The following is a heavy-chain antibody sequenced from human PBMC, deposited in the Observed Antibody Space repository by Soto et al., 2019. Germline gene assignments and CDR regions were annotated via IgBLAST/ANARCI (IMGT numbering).Heavy chain of an antibody. CDR2: IFYSRST. V-gene: IGHV4-31*02. Sequence: WTWIRQHPGKGLEWIGYIFYSRSTFHNPSLKSRVTISVDTSKNQFSLELSSVTAADTAVYYCAREAGSGDYFDYWGQGTLVTVSS. CDR3: AREAGSGDYFDY. J-gene: IGHJ4*02. D-gene: IGHD1-26*01.